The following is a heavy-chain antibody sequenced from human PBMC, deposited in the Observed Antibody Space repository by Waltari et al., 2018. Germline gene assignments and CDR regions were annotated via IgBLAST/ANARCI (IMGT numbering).Heavy chain of an antibody. CDR3: ASNPNLVVITSGAGGFDY. J-gene: IGHJ4*02. V-gene: IGHV4-34*01. Sequence: QVQLQQWGAGLLKPSETLSLTCAVYGGSFSGYYWRWIRPPPGRGLEWIGEINHSGSTNYNPSLKSRVTISVDTSKNQFSLKLSSVTAADTAVYYCASNPNLVVITSGAGGFDYWGQGTLVTVSS. CDR1: GGSFSGYY. D-gene: IGHD3-22*01. CDR2: INHSGST.